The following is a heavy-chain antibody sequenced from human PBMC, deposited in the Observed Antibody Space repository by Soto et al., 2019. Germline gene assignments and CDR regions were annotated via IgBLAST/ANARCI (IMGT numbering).Heavy chain of an antibody. CDR2: VKNNGGAT. J-gene: IGHJ5*02. Sequence: EVKLVESGGDLVKPGGSLRLSCAASGFIFSHAWFHWVRQPPGKGPELVGRVKNNGGATDYAPSVKGRFTISRDDSKDMVYLQMSSLRTEDTAIYYCAADLGPAYDSNNWFDPWGQGTLVTVSS. CDR3: AADLGPAYDSNNWFDP. CDR1: GFIFSHAW. D-gene: IGHD2-21*01. V-gene: IGHV3-15*07.